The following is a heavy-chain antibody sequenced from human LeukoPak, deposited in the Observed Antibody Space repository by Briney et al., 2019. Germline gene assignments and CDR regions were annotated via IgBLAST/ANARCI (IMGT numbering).Heavy chain of an antibody. CDR3: ARGGNWNPFDY. Sequence: PSETLSLTCSVSDDSITMYYWTWIRQPPGKGLEWIGYVDHTGSTNFNPSLNGRVSISRDTSKNQFSLKLSSVTAADTAVYYCARGGNWNPFDYWGQGTLVTVSS. D-gene: IGHD1-1*01. CDR1: DDSITMYY. V-gene: IGHV4-59*08. J-gene: IGHJ4*02. CDR2: VDHTGST.